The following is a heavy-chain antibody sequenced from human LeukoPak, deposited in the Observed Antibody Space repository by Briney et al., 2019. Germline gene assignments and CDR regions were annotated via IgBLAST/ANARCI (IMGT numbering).Heavy chain of an antibody. CDR1: GFTFNNYA. CDR3: VKDKYPVVVAATLDY. J-gene: IGHJ4*02. CDR2: VNTDGGST. Sequence: GGSLRLSCSASGFTFNNYAVHWFRQAPGKGLEYVSGVNTDGGSTYYADSVKGRFTISRDNSMNTLYLQMSSLRPEDTAVYYCVKDKYPVVVAATLDYWGQGILVTVSS. D-gene: IGHD2-15*01. V-gene: IGHV3-64D*06.